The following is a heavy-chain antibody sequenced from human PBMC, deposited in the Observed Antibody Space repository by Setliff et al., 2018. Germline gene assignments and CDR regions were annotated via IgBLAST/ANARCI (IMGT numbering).Heavy chain of an antibody. Sequence: GASVKVSCKASGYTFTIYGFSWVRQAPGQGLEWMGWISVYNGKKKDAQKFQGRVTMTTDTSTRTAYMEVTSLRSDGTAVYYCATEKFPGDWGDYWGQGTLVTVSS. J-gene: IGHJ4*02. V-gene: IGHV1-18*01. D-gene: IGHD2-21*01. CDR3: ATEKFPGDWGDY. CDR2: ISVYNGKK. CDR1: GYTFTIYG.